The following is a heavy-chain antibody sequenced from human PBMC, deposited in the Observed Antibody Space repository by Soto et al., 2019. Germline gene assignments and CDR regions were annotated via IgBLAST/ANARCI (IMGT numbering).Heavy chain of an antibody. CDR1: GFTFSSFW. CDR2: INTDGSST. J-gene: IGHJ4*02. Sequence: EVQLVESGGGLVQPGGSLRLSCAVSGFTFSSFWMHWVRQAPGEGLVWVSRINTDGSSTSYADSVKGRFTISRDNAKNTLYLQMNSLRVEDTAMYYCAQRRVDTVGVSHWGQGTLVTVSS. V-gene: IGHV3-74*01. D-gene: IGHD2-8*01. CDR3: AQRRVDTVGVSH.